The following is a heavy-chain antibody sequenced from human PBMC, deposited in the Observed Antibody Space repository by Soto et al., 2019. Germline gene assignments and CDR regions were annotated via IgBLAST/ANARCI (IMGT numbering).Heavy chain of an antibody. CDR2: IYHGGTT. J-gene: IGHJ4*01. CDR3: ARVHVMVVAGSTFDY. CDR1: CYSISSGSY. Sequence: SETLSLTCPVSCYSISSGSYWAWIRQPPGKGPEWIASIYHGGTTFYNPSLKSRITISVDTSNNQFSLKLTSVTAADTAVYYCARVHVMVVAGSTFDYWGHGTLVTVSS. D-gene: IGHD6-19*01. V-gene: IGHV4-38-2*01.